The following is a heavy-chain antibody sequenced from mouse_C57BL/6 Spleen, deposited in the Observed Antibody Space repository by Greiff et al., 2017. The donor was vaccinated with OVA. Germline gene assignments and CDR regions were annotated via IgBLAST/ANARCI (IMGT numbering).Heavy chain of an antibody. CDR2: IHPNSGST. CDR1: GYTFTSYW. V-gene: IGHV1-64*01. J-gene: IGHJ4*01. D-gene: IGHD2-14*01. Sequence: QVQLQQPGAELVKPGASVKLSCKASGYTFTSYWMHWVKQRPGQGLEWIGMIHPNSGSTNYNEKFKSKATLTVDKSSSTAYMQLSSLTSEDSAVYYCGGGAYDEGGYYAMDYWGQGTSVTVSS. CDR3: GGGAYDEGGYYAMDY.